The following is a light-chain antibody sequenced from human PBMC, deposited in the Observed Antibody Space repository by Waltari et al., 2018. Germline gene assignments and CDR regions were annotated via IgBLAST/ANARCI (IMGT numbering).Light chain of an antibody. CDR2: DVT. CDR1: SSHAGGYDY. Sequence: QSALTQPRSVSGSPGQSVPISCPGTSSHAGGYDYVSWYQQHPGKVPKLIIFDVTPRPSGVPDRFSGSKSGNTASLTISGLQAEDEADYYCCSYVGSSLLVFATGTKVTVL. CDR3: CSYVGSSLLV. J-gene: IGLJ1*01. V-gene: IGLV2-11*01.